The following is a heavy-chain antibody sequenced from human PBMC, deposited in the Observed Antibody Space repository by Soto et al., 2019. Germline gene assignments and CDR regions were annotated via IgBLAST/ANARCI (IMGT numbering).Heavy chain of an antibody. Sequence: SETLSLTSTVSDDSINSTIPEWGWIRQPPGKVLEWIGSIYYSGTTYYNPSLKSRVTISIDTSKNQFALKLSSVTAADTAIYYCARSSNWYFDYWGQGTLVTVS. CDR3: ARSSNWYFDY. CDR2: IYYSGTT. J-gene: IGHJ4*02. V-gene: IGHV4-39*01. D-gene: IGHD6-13*01. CDR1: DDSINSTIPE.